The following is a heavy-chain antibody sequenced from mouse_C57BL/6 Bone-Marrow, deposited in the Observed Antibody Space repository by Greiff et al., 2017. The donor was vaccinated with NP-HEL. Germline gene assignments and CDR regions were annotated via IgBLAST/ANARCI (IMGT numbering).Heavy chain of an antibody. CDR2: IYPGDGDT. D-gene: IGHD2-3*01. J-gene: IGHJ3*01. Sequence: QVQLKESGAELVKPGASVKISCKASGYAFSSYWMNWVKQRPGKGLEWIGQIYPGDGDTNYNGKFKGKATLTADKSSSTAYMQLSSLTSEDSAVYFCARGWLLPSWFAYWGQGTLVTVSA. V-gene: IGHV1-80*01. CDR1: GYAFSSYW. CDR3: ARGWLLPSWFAY.